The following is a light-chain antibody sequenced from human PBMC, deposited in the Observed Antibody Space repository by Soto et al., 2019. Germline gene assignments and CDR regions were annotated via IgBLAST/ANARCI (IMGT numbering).Light chain of an antibody. Sequence: DIQMTQSPSTLSAAVGDRVTITCRASQSISTWLAWYQQKPGKAPNLLIYDASSLESGVPSRFSGSGSGTEFTLTISSLQPDDLATDYCQQYNSYSLTFGQGTKGEIK. CDR1: QSISTW. V-gene: IGKV1-5*01. CDR3: QQYNSYSLT. CDR2: DAS. J-gene: IGKJ1*01.